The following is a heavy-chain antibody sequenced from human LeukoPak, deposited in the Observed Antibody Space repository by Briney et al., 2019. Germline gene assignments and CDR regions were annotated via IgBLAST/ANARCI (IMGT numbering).Heavy chain of an antibody. CDR1: GFTFSSYE. V-gene: IGHV3-48*03. CDR2: ISSSGSTI. D-gene: IGHD2-2*01. Sequence: GGSLRLSCAASGFTFSSYEMNWVRQAPGKGLEWVSYISSSGSTIYYADSVKGRFTISRDNAKNSLYLQMNSLRAEDTAVYYCARDSCSSTSCYPGGANYMDVWGKGTTVTISS. CDR3: ARDSCSSTSCYPGGANYMDV. J-gene: IGHJ6*03.